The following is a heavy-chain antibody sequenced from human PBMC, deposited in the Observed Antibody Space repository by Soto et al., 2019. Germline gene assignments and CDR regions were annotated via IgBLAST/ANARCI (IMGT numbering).Heavy chain of an antibody. Sequence: GASVKVSCKASGYTFTSYGISWVRQAPGQGLEWMGWISAYNGNTNYAQKLQGRVTMTTDTSTSTAYMELRSLRSDDTAVYYCARDPNSSSSPTSEYYYYGMDVWGQGTTVTVSS. J-gene: IGHJ6*02. CDR1: GYTFTSYG. V-gene: IGHV1-18*01. D-gene: IGHD6-13*01. CDR2: ISAYNGNT. CDR3: ARDPNSSSSPTSEYYYYGMDV.